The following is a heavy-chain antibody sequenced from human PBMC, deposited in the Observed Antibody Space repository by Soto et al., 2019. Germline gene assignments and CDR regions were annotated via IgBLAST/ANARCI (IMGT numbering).Heavy chain of an antibody. D-gene: IGHD5-12*01. J-gene: IGHJ4*02. CDR2: ISGSGGST. V-gene: IGHV3-23*01. CDR3: AKDIGESGYDSPCFDY. Sequence: GGSLRLSCAASGFTFSSYAMSWVRQAPGKGLEWVSAISGSGGSTYYADSVKGRFTISRDNSKNTLYLQMNSLRAEDTAVYYCAKDIGESGYDSPCFDYWGQGTLVTVSS. CDR1: GFTFSSYA.